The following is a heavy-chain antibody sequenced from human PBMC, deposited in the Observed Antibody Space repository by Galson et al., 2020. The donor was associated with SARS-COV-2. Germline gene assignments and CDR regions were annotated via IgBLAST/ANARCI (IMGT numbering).Heavy chain of an antibody. CDR1: GFTFSSYA. CDR2: ISYDGSNK. D-gene: IGHD1-26*01. Sequence: GESLKISCAASGFTFSSYAMHWVRQAPGKGLEWVAVISYDGSNKYYADSVKGRFTISRDNSKNTLYLQMNSLRAEDTAVYYCARSHSGSYVGPGAAFDIWGQGTMVTVSS. J-gene: IGHJ3*02. CDR3: ARSHSGSYVGPGAAFDI. V-gene: IGHV3-30-3*01.